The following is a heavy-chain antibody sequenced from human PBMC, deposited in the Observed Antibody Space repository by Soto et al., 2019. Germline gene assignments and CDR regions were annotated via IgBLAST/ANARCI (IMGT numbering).Heavy chain of an antibody. J-gene: IGHJ4*02. Sequence: GPTLVNPTQTLTLTCTFSGFSLSTYGMCVSWIRQPPGKALEWLARIDWDDDKYYRPSLETRLTISKDTSKNQVVLTMTNVDPVDTATYYCARIVRHYYDSSGYYYEGYYFDYWGQGALVTVSS. D-gene: IGHD3-22*01. CDR3: ARIVRHYYDSSGYYYEGYYFDY. CDR2: IDWDDDK. V-gene: IGHV2-70*11. CDR1: GFSLSTYGMC.